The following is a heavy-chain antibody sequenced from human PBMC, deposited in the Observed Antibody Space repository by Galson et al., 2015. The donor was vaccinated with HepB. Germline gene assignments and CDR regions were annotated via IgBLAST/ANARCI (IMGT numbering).Heavy chain of an antibody. J-gene: IGHJ5*02. CDR3: AGESTMVQGVISASHWFDP. Sequence: SVKVSCKASGGTFSSYAISWVRQAPGQGLEWMGGIIPILGTANYAQKFQSRVTITADESTSTAYMELSSLRSEDTAVYYWAGESTMVQGVISASHWFDPWGQGTLVTVSP. CDR2: IIPILGTA. CDR1: GGTFSSYA. V-gene: IGHV1-69*13. D-gene: IGHD3-10*01.